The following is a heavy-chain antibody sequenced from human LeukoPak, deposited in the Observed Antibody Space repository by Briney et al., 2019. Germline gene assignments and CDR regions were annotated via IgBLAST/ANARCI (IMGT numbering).Heavy chain of an antibody. CDR2: IWPGDSDT. CDR1: GCSFTDYW. D-gene: IGHD1-26*01. CDR3: ARDPARWGHFDY. V-gene: IGHV5-51*01. J-gene: IGHJ4*02. Sequence: GASLKISCTASGCSFTDYWIGWVRQLPGKGLDWVGVIWPGDSDTKYSPSFQGPVTISADKSINTASLQWNSRKASDTATYYCARDPARWGHFDYWGQGTLVTVSS.